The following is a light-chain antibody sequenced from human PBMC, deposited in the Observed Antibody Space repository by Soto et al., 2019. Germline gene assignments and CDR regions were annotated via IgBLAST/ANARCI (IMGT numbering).Light chain of an antibody. CDR2: KAS. V-gene: IGKV1-5*03. Sequence: DIQMTQSPSTLSASVGDRVSITCRASQSINSWLAWYQQKPGKAPNLLIYKASSVESGVPSRFSGSGSGTEFTLTISSLQPDDFATYYCQQYNSYPFNFGQGTKLEIK. CDR1: QSINSW. J-gene: IGKJ2*01. CDR3: QQYNSYPFN.